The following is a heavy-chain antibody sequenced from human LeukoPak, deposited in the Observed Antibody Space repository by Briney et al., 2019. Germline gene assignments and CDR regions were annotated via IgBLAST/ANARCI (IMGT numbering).Heavy chain of an antibody. CDR1: GYSFTSYW. V-gene: IGHV5-51*01. Sequence: GESLKISCKGSGYSFTSYWIGWVRQMPGKGLELMGIIYPGDSDTRYSPSFQGQVTISADKSISTAYLQWSSLKASDTAMYYCARLPTDASNFVYFDYWGQGTLVTVSS. CDR3: ARLPTDASNFVYFDY. J-gene: IGHJ4*02. D-gene: IGHD4-11*01. CDR2: IYPGDSDT.